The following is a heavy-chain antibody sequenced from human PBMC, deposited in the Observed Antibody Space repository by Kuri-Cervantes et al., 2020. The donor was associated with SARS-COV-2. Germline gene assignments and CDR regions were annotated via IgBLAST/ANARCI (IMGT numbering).Heavy chain of an antibody. J-gene: IGHJ5*02. Sequence: GESLKISCAASGFTFSSYAMHWVRQAPGKGLEWVAVISYDGSSKYYADSVKGRFTISRDNSKNTLYLQMNSLRAEDTAVYYCATIAIVVVFNNWFDPWGQGTLVTVSS. V-gene: IGHV3-30-3*01. D-gene: IGHD2-2*01. CDR3: ATIAIVVVFNNWFDP. CDR1: GFTFSSYA. CDR2: ISYDGSSK.